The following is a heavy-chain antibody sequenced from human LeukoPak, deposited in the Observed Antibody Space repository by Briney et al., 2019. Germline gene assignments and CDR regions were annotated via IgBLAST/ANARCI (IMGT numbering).Heavy chain of an antibody. CDR2: IKQDASEK. Sequence: HPGGSLRLSCAVSGFTFSSYWMSWVRQAPGKGLEWVANIKQDASEKYYVDSVKGRFTISRDNAKNSLFLQMNSLRAEDTAVYYCASFSGYYFYFDYWGQGTLVTVSS. CDR3: ASFSGYYFYFDY. J-gene: IGHJ4*02. D-gene: IGHD3-22*01. CDR1: GFTFSSYW. V-gene: IGHV3-7*01.